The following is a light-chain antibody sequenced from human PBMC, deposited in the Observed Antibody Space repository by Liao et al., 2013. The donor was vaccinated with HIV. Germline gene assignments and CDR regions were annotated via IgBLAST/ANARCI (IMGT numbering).Light chain of an antibody. CDR2: YDN. Sequence: SYELTQPPSVSVAPGQTARITCGGDNIGDKSVHWYQQRPGQAPVLLIYYDNDRPSGTPERFSGSTSGNTATLTISRVEAGDEADYYCQVWDTGNDHPRVFGGGTKLSVL. CDR1: NIGDKS. V-gene: IGLV3-21*01. CDR3: QVWDTGNDHPRV. J-gene: IGLJ3*02.